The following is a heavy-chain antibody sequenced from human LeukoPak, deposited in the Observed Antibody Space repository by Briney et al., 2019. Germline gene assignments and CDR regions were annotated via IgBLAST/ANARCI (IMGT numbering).Heavy chain of an antibody. CDR1: GFTFSSYG. J-gene: IGHJ1*01. CDR2: ISFDGSNN. V-gene: IGHV3-30*18. D-gene: IGHD6-13*01. Sequence: GGSLRLSCAASGFTFSSYGMHWVRQAPGKGREGVAVISFDGSNNYYADSVKGGFTISRDNSKNTLYLQMNSLRAEDTAVYYCAKSFRIAAGVAQHWGRGTLVSVSS. CDR3: AKSFRIAAGVAQH.